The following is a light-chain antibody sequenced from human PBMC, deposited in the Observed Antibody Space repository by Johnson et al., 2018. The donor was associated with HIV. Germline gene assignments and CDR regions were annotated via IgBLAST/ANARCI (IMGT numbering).Light chain of an antibody. CDR2: DNN. Sequence: QAVLTQPPSVSAAPGQKVTISCSGSSSNIGNNYVSWYQQLPGRAPKLLIYDNNKLPSGIPDRFSGSKSGTSATLGITGLQTGDEADYYCGTWDGSGGVIGTGTNVTVL. V-gene: IGLV1-51*01. J-gene: IGLJ1*01. CDR1: SSNIGNNY. CDR3: GTWDGSGGV.